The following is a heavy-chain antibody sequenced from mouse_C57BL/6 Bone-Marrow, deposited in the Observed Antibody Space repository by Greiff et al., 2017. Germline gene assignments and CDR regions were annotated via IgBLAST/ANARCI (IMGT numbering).Heavy chain of an antibody. D-gene: IGHD1-1*01. CDR2: ISYDGSN. V-gene: IGHV3-6*01. CDR3: ARGNYGSSRWYFDV. CDR1: GYSITSGYY. J-gene: IGHJ1*03. Sequence: DVQLQESGPGLVKPSQSLSLTCSVTGYSITSGYYWNWIRQFPGNKLEWMGYISYDGSNNYNPSLKNRISITRDTSKNQFFLKLNSVTTEDTATYYCARGNYGSSRWYFDVWGTGTTVTVSS.